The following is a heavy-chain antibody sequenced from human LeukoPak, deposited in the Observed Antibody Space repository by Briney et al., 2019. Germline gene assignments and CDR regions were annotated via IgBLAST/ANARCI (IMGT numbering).Heavy chain of an antibody. CDR3: ARGQGGWYYYYYYMDV. D-gene: IGHD6-19*01. V-gene: IGHV1-8*03. J-gene: IGHJ6*03. Sequence: GASVKVSCKASGYTFTSYDINWVRQATGQGLEWMGWMNPNSGNTGYAQKFQGRVTITRNTSISTAYMELSSLRSEDTAVYYCARGQGGWYYYYYYMDVWGKGTTVTVSS. CDR2: MNPNSGNT. CDR1: GYTFTSYD.